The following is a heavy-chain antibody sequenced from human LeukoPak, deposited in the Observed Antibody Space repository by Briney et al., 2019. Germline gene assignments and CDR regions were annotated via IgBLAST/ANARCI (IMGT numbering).Heavy chain of an antibody. D-gene: IGHD3-9*01. CDR2: INPSGGST. Sequence: ASVKVSCKAPGYTFTSYYMHWVRQAPGQGLEWMGIINPSGGSTSYAQKFQGRVTMTRDTSTSTVYMELSSLRSEDTAVYYCARGTGDILTGYSLAEYFQHWGQGTLVTVSS. CDR3: ARGTGDILTGYSLAEYFQH. CDR1: GYTFTSYY. V-gene: IGHV1-46*01. J-gene: IGHJ1*01.